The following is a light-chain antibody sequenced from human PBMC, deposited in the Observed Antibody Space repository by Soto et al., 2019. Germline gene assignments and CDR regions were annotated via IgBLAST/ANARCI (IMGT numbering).Light chain of an antibody. V-gene: IGLV6-57*02. CDR2: EDD. Sequence: NFMLTQPHSVSESPGKTVTISCTGSGGSIATNYVQWHQQRPGSAPTTVIYEDDKRPSGVPDRFSGSIDRSSNSASLIIDCLKNEDEADYYCQSHDSTNVVFGRGTKLTVL. CDR3: QSHDSTNVV. J-gene: IGLJ2*01. CDR1: GGSIATNY.